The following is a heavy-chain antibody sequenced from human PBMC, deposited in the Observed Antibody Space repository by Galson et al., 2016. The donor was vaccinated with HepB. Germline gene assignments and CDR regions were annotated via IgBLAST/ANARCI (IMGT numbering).Heavy chain of an antibody. CDR2: IKSHIDGGTT. Sequence: SLRLSCAASGFTFSNVWMTWVRQAPGKGLEWVGRIKSHIDGGTTHYAAPVKGRFSISRDDSRDTLYLQMNGLKTEDTAVYFCTTDRLRGYDYYGMDVWGQGTTVTVS. V-gene: IGHV3-15*01. CDR3: TTDRLRGYDYYGMDV. J-gene: IGHJ6*02. CDR1: GFTFSNVW.